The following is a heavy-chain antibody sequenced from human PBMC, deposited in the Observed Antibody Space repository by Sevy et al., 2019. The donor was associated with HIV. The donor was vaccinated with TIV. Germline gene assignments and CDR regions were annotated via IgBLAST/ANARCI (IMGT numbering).Heavy chain of an antibody. D-gene: IGHD3-10*01. CDR1: GFTFSSYA. J-gene: IGHJ6*02. Sequence: GGSLRLSCAASGFTFSSYAMHWVRQAPGKGLEWVAVISYDGSNKYYADSVKGRFTISRDNSKNTLYLQMNSLRAEDTALYYCARGTTMVRGVVLAYYYYYGMDVWGQGTTVTVSS. V-gene: IGHV3-30-3*01. CDR2: ISYDGSNK. CDR3: ARGTTMVRGVVLAYYYYYGMDV.